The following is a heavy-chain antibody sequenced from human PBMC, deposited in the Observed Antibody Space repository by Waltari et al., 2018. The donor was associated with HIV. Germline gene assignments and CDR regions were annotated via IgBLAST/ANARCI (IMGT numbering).Heavy chain of an antibody. CDR2: ISSSSSTI. CDR1: GFTFGSDR. Sequence: EVQLVESGGGLVQPGGSLRLSCAASGFTFGSDRVNVVRQAPGKGLECVSYISSSSSTIYYADSVKGRFTISRDNAKNSLYLQMNSLRAEDTAVYYCARLKEYSSSSIDYWGQGTLVTVSS. V-gene: IGHV3-48*01. CDR3: ARLKEYSSSSIDY. D-gene: IGHD6-6*01. J-gene: IGHJ4*02.